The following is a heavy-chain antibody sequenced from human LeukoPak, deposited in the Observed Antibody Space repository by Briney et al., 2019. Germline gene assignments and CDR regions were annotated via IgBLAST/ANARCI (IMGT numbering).Heavy chain of an antibody. V-gene: IGHV1-2*02. J-gene: IGHJ4*01. CDR1: GYTFTGYY. D-gene: IGHD2-15*01. CDR3: ARDPPSIAGFSPDFDY. CDR2: INPNSGGT. Sequence: ASVKVSCKASGYTFTGYYMHWVRQAPGQGLEWMGWINPNSGGTNYAQKFQGRVTMTRDTSISTAYMELSRLRSDDTAVYYCARDPPSIAGFSPDFDYWGQEPWSPSPQ.